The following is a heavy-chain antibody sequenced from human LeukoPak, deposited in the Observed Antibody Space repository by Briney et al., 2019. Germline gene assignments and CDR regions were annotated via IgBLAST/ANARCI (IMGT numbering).Heavy chain of an antibody. Sequence: ASVKVSCTASGFTFTTYGFSWVRQAPGQGLEWMGWISAYNGHTSYAQKFQGRVIMTTDTSTRTAYMEARSLRSDDTAVYYCARGGSFDYWGQGTLVTVSS. V-gene: IGHV1-18*01. CDR1: GFTFTTYG. CDR3: ARGGSFDY. D-gene: IGHD3-16*01. CDR2: ISAYNGHT. J-gene: IGHJ4*02.